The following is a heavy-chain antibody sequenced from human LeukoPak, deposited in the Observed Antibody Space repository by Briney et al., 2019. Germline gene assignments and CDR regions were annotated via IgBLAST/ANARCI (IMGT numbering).Heavy chain of an antibody. D-gene: IGHD5-12*01. J-gene: IGHJ5*02. V-gene: IGHV4-59*01. CDR1: GGSISSYY. Sequence: PSETLSLTCTVSGGSISSYYWSWIRQPPGKGLEWIGYIYYSGSTNYNPSLKSRVTISVDTSKNQFSLKLSSVTAADTAVYHCARVGGYSNWFDPWGQGTLVTVSS. CDR2: IYYSGST. CDR3: ARVGGYSNWFDP.